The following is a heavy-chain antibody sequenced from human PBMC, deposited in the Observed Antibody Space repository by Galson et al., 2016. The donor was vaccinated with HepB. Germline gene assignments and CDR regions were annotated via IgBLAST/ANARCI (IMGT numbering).Heavy chain of an antibody. Sequence: ETLSLTCAVYGGSFSGYYWSWIRQPPGKGLEWIGEINHSGSTNYNPSLKSRVTISVDTSKNQFSLKLSSVTAADTAVYYCARGYAYGSGSNWFDPWGQGTLVTVSS. CDR2: INHSGST. J-gene: IGHJ5*02. D-gene: IGHD3-10*01. V-gene: IGHV4-34*01. CDR1: GGSFSGYY. CDR3: ARGYAYGSGSNWFDP.